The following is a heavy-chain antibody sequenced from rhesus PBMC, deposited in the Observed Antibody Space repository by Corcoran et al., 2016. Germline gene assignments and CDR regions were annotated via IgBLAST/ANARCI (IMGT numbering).Heavy chain of an antibody. J-gene: IGHJ4*01. CDR1: GASISSHW. Sequence: QVQLQESGPGLVKPSETLSLTCAVSGASISSHWWSWIRQPPGKGLEWIGEIDGNSGTTNYTPSLKSRVTILKDASKNQFSLKLSSVTAADTAVYYCTTVSGIIVVTLDYWGQGVLVTVFS. V-gene: IGHV4-80*01. CDR2: IDGNSGTT. CDR3: TTVSGIIVVTLDY. D-gene: IGHD5-42*01.